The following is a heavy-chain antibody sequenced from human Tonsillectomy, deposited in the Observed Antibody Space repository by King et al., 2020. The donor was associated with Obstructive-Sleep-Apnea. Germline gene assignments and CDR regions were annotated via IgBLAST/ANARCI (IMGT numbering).Heavy chain of an antibody. J-gene: IGHJ6*02. D-gene: IGHD6-13*01. Sequence: VQLVESGGGLVQPGGSLRLSCAASGFTFSSSWMHWVRQGPGKGLVWVSRINSDGSRKSYADSVKGRFTISRDNAKNTLYLQMNSLRSEDTAVYYCAREPEAALYYYYGMDVWGQGTTVTVSS. V-gene: IGHV3-74*01. CDR2: INSDGSRK. CDR3: AREPEAALYYYYGMDV. CDR1: GFTFSSSW.